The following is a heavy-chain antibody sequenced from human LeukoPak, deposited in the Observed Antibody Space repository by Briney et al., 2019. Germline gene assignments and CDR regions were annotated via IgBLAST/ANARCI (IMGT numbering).Heavy chain of an antibody. V-gene: IGHV4-30-2*01. CDR2: IYHSGST. Sequence: SQTLSLTCAVSGGSISSGGYSWSWIRQPPGKGLEWIGYIYHSGSTYYNPSLKSRVTISVDRSKNQFSLKLSSVTAADTAVYYCARDAYGSGSYEPFDYWGQGTLVTVSS. D-gene: IGHD3-10*01. J-gene: IGHJ4*02. CDR3: ARDAYGSGSYEPFDY. CDR1: GGSISSGGYS.